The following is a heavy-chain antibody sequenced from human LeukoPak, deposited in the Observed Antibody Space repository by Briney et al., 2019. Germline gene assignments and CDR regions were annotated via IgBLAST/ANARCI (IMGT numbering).Heavy chain of an antibody. D-gene: IGHD3-22*01. V-gene: IGHV3-48*02. CDR1: GFAFSSYN. CDR3: ARRPYSDTSGRLSDV. J-gene: IGHJ6*02. CDR2: IGSSGSPT. Sequence: GGPLRLSCAASGFAFSSYNMNWVRQAPGKGLEWISYIGSSGSPTHYADSVGGRFTISRDNAKNSLYLQMNSLRDEDTAVYFCARRPYSDTSGRLSDVWGQGTTVTVSS.